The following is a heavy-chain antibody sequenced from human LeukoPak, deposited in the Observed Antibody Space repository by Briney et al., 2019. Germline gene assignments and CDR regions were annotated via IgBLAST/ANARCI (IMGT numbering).Heavy chain of an antibody. CDR1: GGSISSYY. Sequence: SETLSLTCTVSGGSISSYYWSWIRQPAGKGLEWIGRIYTSGSTNYNPSLKSRVTMSVDTSKNQFSLKLSSVTAADTAVYYCARVWQQDPYYYYYMDVWGKGTTVTVSS. CDR3: ARVWQQDPYYYYYMDV. CDR2: IYTSGST. J-gene: IGHJ6*03. D-gene: IGHD6-13*01. V-gene: IGHV4-4*07.